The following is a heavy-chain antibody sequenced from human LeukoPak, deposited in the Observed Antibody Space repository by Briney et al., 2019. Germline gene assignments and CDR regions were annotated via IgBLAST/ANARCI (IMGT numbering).Heavy chain of an antibody. Sequence: ASVKVSCKASGYTFTSYYMHWVRQAPGQGLEWMGIINPSGGSTSYAQKFQGRVTMTRDTSTCTVYMELSSLRSEDTAVYYCARRPYYYDSSGPFDYWGQGTLVTVSS. J-gene: IGHJ4*02. CDR3: ARRPYYYDSSGPFDY. V-gene: IGHV1-46*01. CDR1: GYTFTSYY. D-gene: IGHD3-22*01. CDR2: INPSGGST.